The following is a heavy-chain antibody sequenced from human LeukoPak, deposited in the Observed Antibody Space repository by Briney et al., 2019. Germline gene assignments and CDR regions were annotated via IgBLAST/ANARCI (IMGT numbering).Heavy chain of an antibody. V-gene: IGHV3-48*03. CDR1: GFTFSSYE. J-gene: IGHJ4*01. Sequence: GGSLRLSCAASGFTFSSYEMNWVRQAPGKGLEWVSYISSSGSTIYYADSVKGRFTISRDNAKTSLYLQMNSLRGEDTGVYYCARYLAFGGLKWGHGTLVTVSS. D-gene: IGHD3-16*01. CDR2: ISSSGSTI. CDR3: ARYLAFGGLK.